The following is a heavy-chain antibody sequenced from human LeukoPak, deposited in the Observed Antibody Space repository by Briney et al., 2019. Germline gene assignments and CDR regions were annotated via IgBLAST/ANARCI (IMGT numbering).Heavy chain of an antibody. CDR1: GYTFTSYY. J-gene: IGHJ5*02. V-gene: IGHV1-46*01. CDR2: INPSGGSS. D-gene: IGHD3-3*01. Sequence: ASVKVSCKASGYTFTSYYMHWVRQAPGQGLEWMGIINPSGGSSSYAQKLQRRVTMTRDTSTKTVYMELNSLRSEDTAVYYCAREVGYYDFWSGKTWLDAWGQGTLVTVSS. CDR3: AREVGYYDFWSGKTWLDA.